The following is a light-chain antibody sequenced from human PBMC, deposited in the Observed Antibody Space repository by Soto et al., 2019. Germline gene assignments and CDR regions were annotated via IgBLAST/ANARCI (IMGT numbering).Light chain of an antibody. CDR2: AAS. V-gene: IGKV1-12*01. CDR3: HQPNSFPPT. J-gene: IGKJ4*02. CDR1: QGISSW. Sequence: DIPMTQSPSSVSASVGDRVTITCRASQGISSWLAWYQQKPGKAPKLLIYAASSLKSGVPSRFSGSGPGEDFTLTLSSLHPEDFATSYCHQPNSFPPTFGGGTKVEIK.